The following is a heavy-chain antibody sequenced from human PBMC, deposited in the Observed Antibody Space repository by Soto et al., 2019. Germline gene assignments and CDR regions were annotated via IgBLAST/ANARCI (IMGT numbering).Heavy chain of an antibody. D-gene: IGHD2-21*01. CDR3: ARGLHSLFDY. Sequence: QVQLVESGGGVVQPGGSLRLSCAASGFTFSNYGMHWVRQAPGKGLEWVAVIWYDGNNKYYADSVKGRFTISRDNSNNTLYVQMTSLSAEDTAVYYCARGLHSLFDYWGQGTLVTVSS. CDR1: GFTFSNYG. J-gene: IGHJ4*02. V-gene: IGHV3-33*01. CDR2: IWYDGNNK.